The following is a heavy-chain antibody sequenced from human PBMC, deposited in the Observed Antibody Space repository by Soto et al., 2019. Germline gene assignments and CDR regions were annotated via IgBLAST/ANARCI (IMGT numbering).Heavy chain of an antibody. CDR1: GFTFSSYA. D-gene: IGHD2-2*01. J-gene: IGHJ4*02. CDR3: AKLLGYCSSPSCYPRC. Sequence: PGGSLRLSCAASGFTFSSYAMSWVRQAPGKGLEWVSAISGSGGSTYYADSVKGRFTISRDNSKNTLYLQMNSLRAEDTAVYYCAKLLGYCSSPSCYPRCWGQGTLVTVSS. CDR2: ISGSGGST. V-gene: IGHV3-23*01.